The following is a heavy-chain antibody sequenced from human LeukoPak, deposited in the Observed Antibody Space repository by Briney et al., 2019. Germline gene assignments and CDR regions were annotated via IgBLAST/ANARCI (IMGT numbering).Heavy chain of an antibody. CDR2: INHSGST. CDR1: GGFFSGYY. J-gene: IGHJ5*02. CDR3: ARARGYCSGGSCYSYGWFDP. Sequence: SETLSLTCAVYGGFFSGYYWSWIRQPPGKGLEWIGEINHSGSTNYNPSLKSRVTISVDTSKNQFSLKLSSVTAADTAVYYCARARGYCSGGSCYSYGWFDPWGQGTLVTVSS. V-gene: IGHV4-34*01. D-gene: IGHD2-15*01.